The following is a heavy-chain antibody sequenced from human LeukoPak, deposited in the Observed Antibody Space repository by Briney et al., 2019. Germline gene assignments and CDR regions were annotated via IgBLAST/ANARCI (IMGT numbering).Heavy chain of an antibody. V-gene: IGHV4-34*01. CDR1: GGSFSGYY. J-gene: IGHJ6*03. D-gene: IGHD2-2*01. CDR3: ARVRKVDCSSTSCFLYYYYYYYMDV. CDR2: INHSGST. Sequence: PSETLSLTCAVYGGSFSGYYWSWIRQPPGKGLEWIGEINHSGSTNYNPSLKSRVTISVDTSKNQFSLKLSSVTAADTAVYYCARVRKVDCSSTSCFLYYYYYYYMDVWGKGTTVTVSS.